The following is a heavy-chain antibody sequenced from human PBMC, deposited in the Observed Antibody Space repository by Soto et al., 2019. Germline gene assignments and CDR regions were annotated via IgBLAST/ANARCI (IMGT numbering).Heavy chain of an antibody. D-gene: IGHD5-12*01. Sequence: EASVKVSCKASGGTFSNYAITWVRQAPGQGLEWLGRIIPIFGSVTFAQKFQGRITLTADESTTTVYMELSSLRSDDTAVYYCAKDGGKDGYFGNWFDPWGQGTQVTVIS. CDR3: AKDGGKDGYFGNWFDP. CDR2: IIPIFGSV. CDR1: GGTFSNYA. J-gene: IGHJ5*02. V-gene: IGHV1-69*13.